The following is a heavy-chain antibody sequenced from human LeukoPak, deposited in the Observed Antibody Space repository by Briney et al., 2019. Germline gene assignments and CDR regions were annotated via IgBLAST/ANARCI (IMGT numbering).Heavy chain of an antibody. Sequence: GGPLRLSCEASGFSFSDYYVTWTRQAPGKGLEWLSYISSSGYTIYYADSVKGRFTISRDNAKNSLYLQMNSLRVEDTAVYYCAKGQSSYYDSSGSLDSWGQGTLVTVSS. CDR2: ISSSGYTI. J-gene: IGHJ4*02. CDR1: GFSFSDYY. D-gene: IGHD3-22*01. V-gene: IGHV3-11*04. CDR3: AKGQSSYYDSSGSLDS.